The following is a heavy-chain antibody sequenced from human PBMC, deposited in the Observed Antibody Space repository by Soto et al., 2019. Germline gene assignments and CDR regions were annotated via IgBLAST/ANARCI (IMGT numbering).Heavy chain of an antibody. CDR3: AKDSGYNYGYFRWFDP. V-gene: IGHV4-59*01. CDR2: IFYSGST. J-gene: IGHJ5*02. D-gene: IGHD5-18*01. Sequence: PSETLSLTCTVSGGSISNYDWSWIRQHPGRGLEWIGHIFYSGSTNYNPALKSRVTISVDTSKSQFSLKLSSVTAADTAVYYCAKDSGYNYGYFRWFDPWGQGTLVTVS. CDR1: GGSISNYD.